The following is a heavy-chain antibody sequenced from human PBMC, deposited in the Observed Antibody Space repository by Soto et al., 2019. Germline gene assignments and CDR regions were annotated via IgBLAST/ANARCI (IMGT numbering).Heavy chain of an antibody. Sequence: GASVKVSCKASGYTFTSYGISWVRQAPGQGLEWMGWISAYNGNTNYAQKLQGRVTMTTDTSTSTAYTELRSLRSDDTAVYYCAKQTQYYYYGMDVWGQGTTVTVSS. CDR2: ISAYNGNT. V-gene: IGHV1-18*04. CDR1: GYTFTSYG. D-gene: IGHD6-13*01. CDR3: AKQTQYYYYGMDV. J-gene: IGHJ6*02.